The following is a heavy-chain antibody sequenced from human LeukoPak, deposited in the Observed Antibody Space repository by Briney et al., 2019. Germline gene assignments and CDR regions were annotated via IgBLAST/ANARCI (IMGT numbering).Heavy chain of an antibody. J-gene: IGHJ6*02. V-gene: IGHV1-18*01. CDR3: ARDESRIVVVPAAIPRDYYYYGMDV. D-gene: IGHD2-2*01. CDR1: GYTFTSYG. CDR2: ISAYNGNT. Sequence: ASVKVSCKASGYTFTSYGISWVRQAPGQGLEWMGWISAYNGNTNYAQKLQGRVTMTTDTSTSTAYMELRSLRSDDTAVYYCARDESRIVVVPAAIPRDYYYYGMDVWGQGTTVTVSS.